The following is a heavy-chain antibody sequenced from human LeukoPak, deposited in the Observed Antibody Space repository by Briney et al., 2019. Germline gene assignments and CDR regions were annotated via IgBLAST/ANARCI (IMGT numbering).Heavy chain of an antibody. V-gene: IGHV3-74*01. CDR1: GFSFSYYW. J-gene: IGHJ4*02. D-gene: IGHD4-17*01. Sequence: GGSLRLSCAASGFSFSYYWMHWVRQGSGKGPVWVSRIIGDGTRTDYADSVKGRFTISRDNAKSTLYLQMNSLTVEDTAVYYCASDLDGDPFDYWGQGTLVTVSS. CDR2: IIGDGTRT. CDR3: ASDLDGDPFDY.